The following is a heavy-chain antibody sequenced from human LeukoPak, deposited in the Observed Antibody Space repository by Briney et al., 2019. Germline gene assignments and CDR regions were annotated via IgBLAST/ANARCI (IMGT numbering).Heavy chain of an antibody. V-gene: IGHV4-31*03. CDR2: IYYSGST. CDR1: GDSFSSGGYF. J-gene: IGHJ2*01. Sequence: PSETLSLTCTVSGDSFSSGGYFWCWIRQHPGKGLEWIGYIYYSGSTYYNPSLQSRVTMSVDTSKNQFSLKLSSVTAADTAVYYCARDTRTGSSWYLDLWGRGTLVTVSS. CDR3: ARDTRTGSSWYLDL. D-gene: IGHD3/OR15-3a*01.